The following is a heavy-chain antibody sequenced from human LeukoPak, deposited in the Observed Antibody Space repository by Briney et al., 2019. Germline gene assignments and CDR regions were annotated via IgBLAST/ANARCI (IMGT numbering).Heavy chain of an antibody. D-gene: IGHD1-1*01. CDR3: NDPFDY. J-gene: IGHJ4*02. CDR1: GFTFSGYA. V-gene: IGHV3-23*01. CDR2: ISASGDST. Sequence: GGSLRLSCAASGFTFSGYAMSWVRQAPGKGLEWVSVISASGDSTYHADSVKGRFTISRDNSKNTLYLQMNSLRVEDTAVYYCNDPFDYWGQGTLVTVSS.